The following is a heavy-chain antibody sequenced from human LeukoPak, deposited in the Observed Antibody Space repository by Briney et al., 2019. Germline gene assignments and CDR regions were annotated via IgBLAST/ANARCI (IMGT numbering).Heavy chain of an antibody. CDR2: ISYGGSNK. Sequence: GGSLRLSCAASGFTFSSYAMHWVRQAPGKGLEWVAVISYGGSNKYYADSVKGRFTISRDNSKNTLYLQMNSLRAEDTAVYYCARDYYYGMDVWGQGTTVTVSS. J-gene: IGHJ6*02. CDR3: ARDYYYGMDV. V-gene: IGHV3-30*04. CDR1: GFTFSSYA.